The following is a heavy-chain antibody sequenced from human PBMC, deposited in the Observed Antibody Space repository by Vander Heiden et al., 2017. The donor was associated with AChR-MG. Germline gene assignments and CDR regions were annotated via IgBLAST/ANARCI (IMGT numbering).Heavy chain of an antibody. D-gene: IGHD3-10*01. CDR2: ISGSGGST. CDR3: ATTARSYYGSGWFDP. V-gene: IGHV3-23*01. CDR1: GFSFSSHA. Sequence: EVQLLESGGGLVQPGGSLRLSCAASGFSFSSHAMSWARQAPGKGLEWVSAISGSGGSTYYADSVKGRFTISRDNSKNTLYLQMNSLRAEDTAVYYCATTARSYYGSGWFDPWGQGTLVTVSS. J-gene: IGHJ5*02.